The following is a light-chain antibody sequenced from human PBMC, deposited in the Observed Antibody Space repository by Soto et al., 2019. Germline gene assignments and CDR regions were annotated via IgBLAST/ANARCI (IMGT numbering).Light chain of an antibody. V-gene: IGKV3-15*01. CDR3: QQYNNLPLT. CDR1: QSVSSSY. Sequence: EIVLTHSPATLSVSPWEIATLSCWASQSVSSSYLAWYQQKPGQAPRLLIYGASTRATGIPARFSGSGSGTEFTLTISSLQSEDFAVYYCQQYNNLPLTFGGGTKVDI. J-gene: IGKJ4*01. CDR2: GAS.